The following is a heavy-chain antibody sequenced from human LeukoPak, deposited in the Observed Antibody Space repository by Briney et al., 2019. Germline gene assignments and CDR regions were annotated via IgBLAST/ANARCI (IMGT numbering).Heavy chain of an antibody. J-gene: IGHJ4*02. Sequence: SQTLSLTCTVSGGSISSGGYYWSWIRQPPGKGLEWIGYIYHSGSTYYNPSLKSRVTISVDRSKNQFSLKLSSVTAADTAVYYCSRTYYYDSSGPSFDYWGQGTLVTVSS. CDR1: GGSISSGGYY. CDR2: IYHSGST. CDR3: SRTYYYDSSGPSFDY. V-gene: IGHV4-30-2*01. D-gene: IGHD3-22*01.